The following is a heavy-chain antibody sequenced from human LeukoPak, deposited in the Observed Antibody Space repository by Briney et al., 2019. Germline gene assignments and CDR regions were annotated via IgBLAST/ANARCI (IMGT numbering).Heavy chain of an antibody. CDR3: ARDLPPIVVVPAAPGWYFDY. Sequence: ASVKVSFKASGYTFTSYYMHWVRQAPGQGLEWMGIINPSGGSTSYAQKFQGRVTMTRDTSTSTVYMELSSLRSEDTAVYYCARDLPPIVVVPAAPGWYFDYWGQGTLVTVSS. V-gene: IGHV1-46*01. CDR2: INPSGGST. D-gene: IGHD2-2*01. J-gene: IGHJ4*02. CDR1: GYTFTSYY.